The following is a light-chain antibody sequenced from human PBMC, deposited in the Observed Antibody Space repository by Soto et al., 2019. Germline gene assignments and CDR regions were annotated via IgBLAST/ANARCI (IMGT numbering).Light chain of an antibody. CDR1: ESLVHSDGKTY. J-gene: IGKJ1*01. CDR3: MQASQLRT. V-gene: IGKV2-24*01. Sequence: IVLTQTPLSSAVTFGQPASFSCGSSESLVHSDGKTYLGWLHLRPGQPPRLLIYQISGRPPGVPDRFSGSGAGTNFTLKISRVEPEDVGIFYCMQASQLRTFGQGTKVEIK. CDR2: QIS.